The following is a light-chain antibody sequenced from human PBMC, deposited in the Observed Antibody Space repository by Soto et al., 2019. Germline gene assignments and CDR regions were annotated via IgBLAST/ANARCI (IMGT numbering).Light chain of an antibody. V-gene: IGKV1-9*01. CDR1: QGISSY. Sequence: DIHLTQSPSFLSASVGDRVTITCRASQGISSYLAWYQQKPGKAPKLLIYGASTLQGGVPSRFSGSGSGTEFTLTISSLQPEDFATYYCQQLSSYSITFGQGTRLEIK. J-gene: IGKJ5*01. CDR2: GAS. CDR3: QQLSSYSIT.